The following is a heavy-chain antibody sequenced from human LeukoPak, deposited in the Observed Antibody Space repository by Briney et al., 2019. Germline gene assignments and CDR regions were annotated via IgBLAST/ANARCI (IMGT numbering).Heavy chain of an antibody. Sequence: SQTLSLTCTVSGGSISSGSYYWSWIRQPAGKGLEWIGRIYTSGSTNYNPSLKSRVTISVDTSKNQFSLKLSSVTAADTAVYYCARYIPYSDSFDSWGQGTLVTVSS. V-gene: IGHV4-61*02. CDR2: IYTSGST. D-gene: IGHD6-13*01. CDR3: ARYIPYSDSFDS. CDR1: GGSISSGSYY. J-gene: IGHJ4*02.